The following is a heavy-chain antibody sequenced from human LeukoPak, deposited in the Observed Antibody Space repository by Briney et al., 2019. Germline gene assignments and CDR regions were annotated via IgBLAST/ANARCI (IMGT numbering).Heavy chain of an antibody. V-gene: IGHV4-61*05. CDR1: GGSISSSSYY. Sequence: SETLSLTCTVSGGSISSSSYYWGWIRQPPGKGLEWIGYIYYSGSTNYNPSLKSRVTISVDTSKNQFSLKLSSVTAADTAVYYCASTNATLMYSSSWYSGWYNWFDPWGQGTLVTVSS. CDR3: ASTNATLMYSSSWYSGWYNWFDP. CDR2: IYYSGST. D-gene: IGHD6-13*01. J-gene: IGHJ5*02.